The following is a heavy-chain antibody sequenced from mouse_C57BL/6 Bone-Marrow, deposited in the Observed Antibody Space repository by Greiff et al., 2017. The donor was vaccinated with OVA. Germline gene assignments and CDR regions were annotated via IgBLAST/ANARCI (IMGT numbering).Heavy chain of an antibody. Sequence: EVMLVESGGGLVKPGGSLKLSCAASGFTFSDYGMHWVRQAPEKGLEWVAYISSGSSTIYYADTVKGRFTISRDNAKNTLFLQMTSLRSEDTAMYYCARGLRHYYAMDYWGQGTSVTVSS. V-gene: IGHV5-17*01. CDR3: ARGLRHYYAMDY. J-gene: IGHJ4*01. CDR1: GFTFSDYG. D-gene: IGHD3-1*01. CDR2: ISSGSSTI.